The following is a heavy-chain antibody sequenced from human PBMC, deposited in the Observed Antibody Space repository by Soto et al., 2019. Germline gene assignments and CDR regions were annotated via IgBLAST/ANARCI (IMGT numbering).Heavy chain of an antibody. CDR3: ATQIYDSDTGPNFQYYFDS. CDR1: GYSFAGYW. D-gene: IGHD3-22*01. CDR2: IDPSDSQT. Sequence: GESLKISCKGSGYSFAGYWITWVRQKPGKGLEWMGRIDPSDSQTYYSPSFRGHVTISVTKSITTVFLQWSSLRASDTAMYYCATQIYDSDTGPNFQYYFDSWGQGTPVTVSS. V-gene: IGHV5-10-1*01. J-gene: IGHJ4*02.